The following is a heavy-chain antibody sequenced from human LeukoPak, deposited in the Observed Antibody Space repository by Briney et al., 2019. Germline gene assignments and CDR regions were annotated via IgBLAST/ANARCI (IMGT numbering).Heavy chain of an antibody. D-gene: IGHD3-3*01. CDR3: ARGDGLRFLEWLDYYYYYGMDV. Sequence: ASVKVSCKASGYTFTSYGISWVRQAPGQGLEWMGWINPNSGGTNYAQKFQGWVTMTRDTSISTAYMELSRLRSDDTAVYYCARGDGLRFLEWLDYYYYYGMDVWGQGTTVTVSS. CDR1: GYTFTSYG. CDR2: INPNSGGT. J-gene: IGHJ6*02. V-gene: IGHV1-2*04.